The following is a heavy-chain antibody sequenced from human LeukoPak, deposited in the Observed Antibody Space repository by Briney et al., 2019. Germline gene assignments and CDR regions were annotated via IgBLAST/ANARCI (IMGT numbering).Heavy chain of an antibody. V-gene: IGHV4-4*07. J-gene: IGHJ4*02. CDR2: IYTSGST. CDR3: ARERGAVADYFDY. D-gene: IGHD6-19*01. Sequence: SETLSLTRTVSGGSIISYYWSWIRQPAGKGLEWIGRIYTSGSTNYNPSLKSRVTMSVDTSKNQFSLKLSSVTAADTAVYYCARERGAVADYFDYWGQGTLVTVSS. CDR1: GGSIISYY.